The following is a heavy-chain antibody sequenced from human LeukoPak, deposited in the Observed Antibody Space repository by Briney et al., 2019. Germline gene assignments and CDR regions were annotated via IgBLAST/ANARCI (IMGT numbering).Heavy chain of an antibody. V-gene: IGHV3-30*18. CDR1: GFTFSSDG. Sequence: GGSLRLSCAASGFTFSSDGMHWVRQAPGKGLEWVAVISYDGSNKYYADSVKGRFTISRDNSKNTLYLQMNSLRAEDTAVYYCAKDKGNWFDPWGQGTLVTVSS. J-gene: IGHJ5*02. CDR3: AKDKGNWFDP. CDR2: ISYDGSNK.